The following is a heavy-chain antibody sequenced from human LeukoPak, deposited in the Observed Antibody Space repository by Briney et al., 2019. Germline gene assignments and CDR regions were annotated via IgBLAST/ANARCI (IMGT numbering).Heavy chain of an antibody. CDR2: INHSGST. Sequence: PSETLSLTCAVYGGSFSGYYWSWIRQPPGKGLEWIGEINHSGSTNYNPSLKSRVTISVDTSKNQFSLKLSSVTAADTAVYYYARGHWNYRNFDYWGQGTLVTVSS. V-gene: IGHV4-34*01. CDR3: ARGHWNYRNFDY. CDR1: GGSFSGYY. J-gene: IGHJ4*02. D-gene: IGHD1-7*01.